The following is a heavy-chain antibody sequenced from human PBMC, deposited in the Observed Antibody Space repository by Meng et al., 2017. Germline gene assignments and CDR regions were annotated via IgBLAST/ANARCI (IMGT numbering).Heavy chain of an antibody. CDR3: ARRGADYGAFDP. V-gene: IGHV4-30-4*01. J-gene: IGHJ5*02. Sequence: QVQLQESGQGRVKPSQTLSLTCTVSGGSISSGHYYWSWIRQPPGKGLEWIGYIYYSGSTHYNPSLKSRVIISLDTSKNQFSLKLSSVTAADTAVYYCARRGADYGAFDPWGQGTLVTVSS. D-gene: IGHD4/OR15-4a*01. CDR2: IYYSGST. CDR1: GGSISSGHYY.